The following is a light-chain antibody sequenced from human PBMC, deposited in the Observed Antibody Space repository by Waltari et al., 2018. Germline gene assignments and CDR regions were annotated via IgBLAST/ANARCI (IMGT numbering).Light chain of an antibody. CDR1: SGSIASNY. J-gene: IGLJ2*01. Sequence: NFMLTQPHSVSESPGKTVTISCTRSSGSIASNYVQWYQQRPGSAPTTVIYEDNQRPSGVPDRFSGSIDSSSNSASLTISGLKTEDEADYYCQSYDSIVVFGGGTK. CDR3: QSYDSIVV. V-gene: IGLV6-57*04. CDR2: EDN.